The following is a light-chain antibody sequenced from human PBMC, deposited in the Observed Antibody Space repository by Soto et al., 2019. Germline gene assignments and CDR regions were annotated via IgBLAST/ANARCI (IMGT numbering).Light chain of an antibody. CDR1: QSVGNNY. Sequence: EIVLTQSPGTLSLSPGERATLSCRASQSVGNNYLAWYQHKPGQAPRLLIYGASSRASGIPDRVSGSGSGTDFSLTISRLEPEDFAVYYWQQYGSSRTFGQGTKVEIK. CDR2: GAS. V-gene: IGKV3-20*01. J-gene: IGKJ1*01. CDR3: QQYGSSRT.